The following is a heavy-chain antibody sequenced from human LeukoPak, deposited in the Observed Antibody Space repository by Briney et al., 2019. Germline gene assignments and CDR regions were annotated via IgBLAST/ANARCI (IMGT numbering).Heavy chain of an antibody. CDR2: ISSSSSYI. Sequence: PGGSLRLSCAASGFTFSSYSMNWVRQAPGKGLEWVSSISSSSSYIYCADSVKGRFTISRDNAKNSLYLQMNSLRAEDTAVYYCARPRRYGDYAATPDAFDIWGQGTMVTVSS. D-gene: IGHD4-17*01. J-gene: IGHJ3*02. CDR3: ARPRRYGDYAATPDAFDI. CDR1: GFTFSSYS. V-gene: IGHV3-21*01.